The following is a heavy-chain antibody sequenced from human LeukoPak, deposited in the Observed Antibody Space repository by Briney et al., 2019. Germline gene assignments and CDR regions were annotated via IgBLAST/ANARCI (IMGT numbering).Heavy chain of an antibody. D-gene: IGHD2-2*01. CDR1: GGSISSGGYY. CDR3: ARFNCSSTSCYFDY. V-gene: IGHV4-30-2*01. J-gene: IGHJ4*02. Sequence: SQTLSLTCTVSGGSISSGGYYWSWIRQPPGKGPEWIGYIYHSGSTYYNPSLKSRVTISVDRSKNQFSLKLSSVTAADTAVYYCARFNCSSTSCYFDYWGQGTLVTVSS. CDR2: IYHSGST.